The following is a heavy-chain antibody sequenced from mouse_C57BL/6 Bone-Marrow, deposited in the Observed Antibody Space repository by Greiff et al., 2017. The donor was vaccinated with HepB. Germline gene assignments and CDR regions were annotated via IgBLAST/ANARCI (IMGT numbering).Heavy chain of an antibody. CDR3: ARRFYYDYDGFAY. D-gene: IGHD2-4*01. V-gene: IGHV1-64*01. CDR2: IHPNSGST. Sequence: QVQLQQSGAELVKPGASVKLSCKASGYTFTSYWMHWVKQRPGQGLEWIGMIHPNSGSTNYNEKFKSKATLTVDKSSSTAYMQLSSLTSEDSAVYYCARRFYYDYDGFAYWGQGTLVTVSA. CDR1: GYTFTSYW. J-gene: IGHJ3*01.